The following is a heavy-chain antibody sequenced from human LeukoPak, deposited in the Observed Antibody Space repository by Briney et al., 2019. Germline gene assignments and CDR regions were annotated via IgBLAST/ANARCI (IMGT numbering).Heavy chain of an antibody. V-gene: IGHV6-1*01. CDR3: ARVSYYYDSSGRLHDAFDI. D-gene: IGHD3-22*01. Sequence: SQTLSLTCAISGDSVSSNSATWTWIRQSPLRGLEWLGRTYYRSKWYNEYAVSVKSRITINPDTSKNQFSLKLSSVTAADTAVYYCARVSYYYDSSGRLHDAFDIWGQGTMVTVSS. CDR2: TYYRSKWYN. J-gene: IGHJ3*02. CDR1: GDSVSSNSAT.